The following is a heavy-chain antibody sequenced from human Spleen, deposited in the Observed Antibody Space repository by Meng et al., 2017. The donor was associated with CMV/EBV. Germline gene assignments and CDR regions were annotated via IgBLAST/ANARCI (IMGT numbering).Heavy chain of an antibody. CDR1: GFTFSSYW. Sequence: GESLKISCAASGFTFSSYWMPWVRRAPGKGLEWVANIKQDGSEQYYADSVRGRFTISRDNAKNSLYLQMNSLRAEDTAVYYCARAPLHVYSIGDYWGQGTLVTVSS. D-gene: IGHD2-21*01. J-gene: IGHJ4*02. CDR3: ARAPLHVYSIGDY. V-gene: IGHV3-7*01. CDR2: IKQDGSEQ.